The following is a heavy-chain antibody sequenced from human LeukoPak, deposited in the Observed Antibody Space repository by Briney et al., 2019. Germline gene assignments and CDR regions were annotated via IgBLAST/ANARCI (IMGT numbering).Heavy chain of an antibody. CDR1: GGSISSYY. CDR2: IYYSGST. Sequence: SETLSLTCTVSGGSISSYYWSWIRQPPGKGLEWIGYIYYSGSTNYNPSLKSRVTISVDTSKNQFSLKLSSVTAADTAVYYCARLPYYGSGGSDYWGQGTLVTVSS. CDR3: ARLPYYGSGGSDY. J-gene: IGHJ4*02. D-gene: IGHD3-10*01. V-gene: IGHV4-59*08.